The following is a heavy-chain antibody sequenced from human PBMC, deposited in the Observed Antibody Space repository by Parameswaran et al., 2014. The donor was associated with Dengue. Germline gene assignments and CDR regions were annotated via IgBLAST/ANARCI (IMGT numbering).Heavy chain of an antibody. Sequence: WVRQAPGQGLEWMGWINTNTGNPTYAQGFTGRFVFSLDTSVSTAYLQISSLKAEDTAMYYCARHLSSSSSYYYYYMDVWGKGPRSPSP. CDR2: INTNTGNP. CDR3: ARHLSSSSSYYYYYMDV. V-gene: IGHV7-4-1*02. D-gene: IGHD6-6*01. J-gene: IGHJ6*03.